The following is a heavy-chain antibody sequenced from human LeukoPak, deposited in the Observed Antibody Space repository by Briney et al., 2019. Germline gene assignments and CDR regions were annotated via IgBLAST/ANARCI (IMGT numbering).Heavy chain of an antibody. D-gene: IGHD2-21*02. CDR2: IKSKAGGETT. CDR3: AKDRFAYCGGDCYPGDY. V-gene: IGHV3-15*01. CDR1: GFTFTYAW. Sequence: PGGSLRLSCAASGFTFTYAWMTWVRQAPGKGLEWVGRIKSKAGGETTDYAAPVEGRFTISRDDSKNMLYLQMNSLKTEDTAVYYCAKDRFAYCGGDCYPGDYWGQGTLVTVSS. J-gene: IGHJ4*02.